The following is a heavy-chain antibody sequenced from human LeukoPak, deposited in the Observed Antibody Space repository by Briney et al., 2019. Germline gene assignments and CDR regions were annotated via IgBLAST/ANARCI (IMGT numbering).Heavy chain of an antibody. D-gene: IGHD3-10*01. CDR3: ARDQGFGELLLWRWFDP. Sequence: PSETLSLTCTVSGGSISSYYRSWIRQPAGKGLEWIGRIYTSGSTNYNPSLKSRVTMSVDTSKNQFSLKLSSVTAADTAVYYCARDQGFGELLLWRWFDPWGQGTLVTVSS. CDR2: IYTSGST. J-gene: IGHJ5*02. CDR1: GGSISSYY. V-gene: IGHV4-4*07.